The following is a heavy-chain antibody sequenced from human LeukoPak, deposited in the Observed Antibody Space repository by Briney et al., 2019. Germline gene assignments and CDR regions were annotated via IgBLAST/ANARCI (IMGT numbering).Heavy chain of an antibody. J-gene: IGHJ2*01. CDR3: AKDPGIAVAGTHWYFDL. D-gene: IGHD6-19*01. Sequence: GGSLRLSCAASGFTFSSYSMNWVRQAPGKGLEWVSVIYSGGITYYADSVKGRFTISRDNSKNTLYLQMNSLRAEDTAVYYCAKDPGIAVAGTHWYFDLWGRGTLVTVSS. CDR2: IYSGGIT. CDR1: GFTFSSYS. V-gene: IGHV3-53*01.